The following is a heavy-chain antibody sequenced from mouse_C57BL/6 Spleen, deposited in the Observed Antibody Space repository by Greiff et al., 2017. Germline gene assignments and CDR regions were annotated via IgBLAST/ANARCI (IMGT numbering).Heavy chain of an antibody. CDR2: IDPSDSYT. V-gene: IGHV1-50*01. CDR3: LITTVVEGFDY. J-gene: IGHJ2*01. Sequence: VQLQQSGAELVKPGASVKLSCKASGYTFTSYWMQWVKQRPGQGLEWIGEIDPSDSYTNYNQKFKGKATLPVDTSSSTAYMQLSSLTSEDSAVYYCLITTVVEGFDYWGQGTTLTVSS. CDR1: GYTFTSYW. D-gene: IGHD1-1*01.